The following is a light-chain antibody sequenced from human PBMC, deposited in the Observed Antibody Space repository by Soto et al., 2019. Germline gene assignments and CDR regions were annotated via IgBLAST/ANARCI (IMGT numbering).Light chain of an antibody. CDR2: GAF. J-gene: IGKJ1*01. Sequence: EVVLTQPPATLSVSPGERATLSCRASQTIAGNLAWYQQKPGQPPRLLIYGAFNRATGIPARFSGSGSGTDFTLTISSLEPEDFAIYYCQQRSNWRRTFGQGTKVDI. CDR3: QQRSNWRRT. V-gene: IGKV3-11*01. CDR1: QTIAGN.